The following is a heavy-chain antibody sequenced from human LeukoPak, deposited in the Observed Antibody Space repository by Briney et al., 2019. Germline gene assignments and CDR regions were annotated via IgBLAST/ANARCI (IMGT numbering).Heavy chain of an antibody. CDR2: ISTSATYV. CDR1: GFTFSDYF. V-gene: IGHV3-21*01. D-gene: IGHD3-3*01. Sequence: KAGGSLRLSCAVSGFTFSDYFMPWVRQAPGKGPEWVSSISTSATYVHYADSVKGRFTISRDNARNSLYLQMDSLKAEDTAAYYCARDFAFSYPWGQGTLVTVSS. J-gene: IGHJ5*02. CDR3: ARDFAFSYP.